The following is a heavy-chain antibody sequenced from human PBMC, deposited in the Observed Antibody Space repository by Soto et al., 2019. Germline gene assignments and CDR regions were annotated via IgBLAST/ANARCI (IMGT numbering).Heavy chain of an antibody. CDR3: ARGGGRITLFGVVIIGKYYFDY. CDR1: VGSFSGYY. V-gene: IGHV4-34*01. J-gene: IGHJ4*02. Sequence: RSLTCAVYVGSFSGYYWSWIRQPPGKGLEWIGAINHSGSTNYNPSLKSRVTISVDTSKNQFSLKLSSVAAADTAVYYCARGGGRITLFGVVIIGKYYFDYWGQGTLVTVSS. D-gene: IGHD3-3*01. CDR2: INHSGST.